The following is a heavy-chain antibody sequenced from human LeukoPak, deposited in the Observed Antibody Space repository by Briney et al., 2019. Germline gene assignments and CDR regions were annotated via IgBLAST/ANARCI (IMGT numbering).Heavy chain of an antibody. CDR3: AREGGYYDSSGYYVSVGSFDY. D-gene: IGHD3-22*01. CDR2: IQYDVSNK. Sequence: GGSLRLSCVASGFTFNNYGMHWVRQAPGKGLEWVAFIQYDVSNKYYADSVKGRFTISRDNSKNTLYLQMNSLRVEDTAVYYCAREGGYYDSSGYYVSVGSFDYWGQGTLVTVSS. J-gene: IGHJ4*02. CDR1: GFTFNNYG. V-gene: IGHV3-30*02.